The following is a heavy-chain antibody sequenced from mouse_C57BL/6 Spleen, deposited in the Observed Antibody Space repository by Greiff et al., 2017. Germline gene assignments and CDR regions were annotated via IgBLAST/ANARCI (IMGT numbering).Heavy chain of an antibody. J-gene: IGHJ4*01. CDR2: IDPSDSYT. D-gene: IGHD2-5*01. V-gene: IGHV1-69*01. CDR1: GYTFTSYW. CDR3: ARPYSNHYYAMDY. Sequence: VQLQQPGAELVMPGASVKLSCKASGYTFTSYWMHWVKQRPGQGLEWIGAIDPSDSYTNYNQKFKGKATLTVDKSSSTACRQLDSLTSEDSAVYYCARPYSNHYYAMDYWGQGTSVTVSS.